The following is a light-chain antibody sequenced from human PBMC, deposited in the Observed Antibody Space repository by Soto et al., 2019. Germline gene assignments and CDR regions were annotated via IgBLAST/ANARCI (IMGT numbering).Light chain of an antibody. CDR1: SSDVGAYNY. V-gene: IGLV2-11*01. CDR3: CSYAGSYTGV. Sequence: QSVLTQPRSMSGSPGQSVTISCTGTSSDVGAYNYVSWYQHHPGKAPKFMIYDVSKRPSGVPDRFSGSKSGNTASLTISGLQAEDEADYYCCSYAGSYTGVFGTGTKLTVL. CDR2: DVS. J-gene: IGLJ1*01.